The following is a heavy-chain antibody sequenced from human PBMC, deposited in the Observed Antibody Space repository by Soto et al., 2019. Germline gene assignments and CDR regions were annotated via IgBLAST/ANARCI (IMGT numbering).Heavy chain of an antibody. J-gene: IGHJ4*01. CDR1: GDSVSSNSAG. CDR3: ARGEQYSGMIFDY. Sequence: QVQLQQSGPGLVKPSQTLSLTCAITGDSVSSNSAGWSWVRQSPSRGLEWLGRTYYRSKWYYEYAGSVRGQITINPDTSTNPHALQPNSVTPEDTAVYFCARGEQYSGMIFDYWGQATLVTVSS. V-gene: IGHV6-1*01. CDR2: TYYRSKWYY. D-gene: IGHD1-26*01.